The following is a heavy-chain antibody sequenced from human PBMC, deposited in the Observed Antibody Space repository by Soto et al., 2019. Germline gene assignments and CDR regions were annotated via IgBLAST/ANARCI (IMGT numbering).Heavy chain of an antibody. D-gene: IGHD6-6*01. J-gene: IGHJ4*02. Sequence: QVQLVQSGAEVKKPGSSVKVSCKASGGTFNRYSITWVRQAPGQGLEWMGGTIPIFGSANYAQKFQGRVTITADESTSTAYMELSSLRSEDTAVYYCVKTQIATRDFGSWGQGTLVTVSS. V-gene: IGHV1-69*01. CDR3: VKTQIATRDFGS. CDR2: TIPIFGSA. CDR1: GGTFNRYS.